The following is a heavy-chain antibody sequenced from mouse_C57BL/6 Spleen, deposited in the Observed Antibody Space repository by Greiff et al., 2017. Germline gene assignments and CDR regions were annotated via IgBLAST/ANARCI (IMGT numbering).Heavy chain of an antibody. D-gene: IGHD3-2*02. J-gene: IGHJ3*01. V-gene: IGHV1-7*01. Sequence: VQLQASGAELAKPGASVKLSCKASGYTFTSYWMHWVKQRPGQGLEWIGYINPSSGYTKYNQKFKDKATLTADKSSSTAYMQLSSLTYEDSAVYYCAKGAQATGPWFAYWGQGTLVTVSA. CDR2: INPSSGYT. CDR1: GYTFTSYW. CDR3: AKGAQATGPWFAY.